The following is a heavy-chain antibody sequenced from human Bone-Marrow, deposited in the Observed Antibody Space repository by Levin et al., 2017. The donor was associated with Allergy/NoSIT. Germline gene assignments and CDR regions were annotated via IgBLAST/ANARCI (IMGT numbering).Heavy chain of an antibody. CDR3: ARGENDAFDI. V-gene: IGHV3-11*01. J-gene: IGHJ3*02. CDR1: RFSFSDYY. CDR2: ISSSAFSI. Sequence: KPGESLKISCAASRFSFSDYYMSWIRQAPGKGLEWISYISSSAFSIYYADSVKGRFTISRDNAKNSVYLQLNSLRPDDTAVYYCARGENDAFDIWGQGTMVTVSS. D-gene: IGHD1-26*01.